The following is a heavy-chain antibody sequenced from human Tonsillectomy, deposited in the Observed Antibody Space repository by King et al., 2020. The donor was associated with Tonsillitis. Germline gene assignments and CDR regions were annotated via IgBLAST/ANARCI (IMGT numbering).Heavy chain of an antibody. CDR2: INSDGSST. Sequence: VQLVESGGGLVQPGGSLRLSCAASGFTFSSYWMHWVRQAPGKGLVWVSRINSDGSSTSYADSVKGRFTISRDNAKNTLYLQMNSLRAEDTAVYYCARVTYCSSTSCYGAFDIWGQGTMVTVSS. CDR1: GFTFSSYW. J-gene: IGHJ3*02. D-gene: IGHD2-2*01. CDR3: ARVTYCSSTSCYGAFDI. V-gene: IGHV3-74*01.